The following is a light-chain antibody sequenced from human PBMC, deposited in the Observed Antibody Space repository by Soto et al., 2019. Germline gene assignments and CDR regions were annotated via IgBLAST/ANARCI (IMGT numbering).Light chain of an antibody. Sequence: EIVMTQSPATLSVSPGERATLSSRASQSVSSNLAWYQQKPGQAPRLLIYGASTRATGIPARFSGSGSGTEFTLTISSLQSEDFAVYYCQQYNNWPPTTFGGGTKVEIK. CDR3: QQYNNWPPTT. J-gene: IGKJ4*01. CDR2: GAS. CDR1: QSVSSN. V-gene: IGKV3-15*01.